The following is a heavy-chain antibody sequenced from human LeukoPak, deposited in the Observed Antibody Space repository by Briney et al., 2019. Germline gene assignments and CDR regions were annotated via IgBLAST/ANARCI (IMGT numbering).Heavy chain of an antibody. CDR3: ARGGPAERAYYDILTGYYRD. Sequence: SQTLSLTCTVSGGSISSGSYYWSWIRQPAGKGLEWIGRIYTSGSTNYNPSLKSRVTISVDTSKNQFSLKLSSVTAADTAVYYCARGGPAERAYYDILTGYYRDWGQGTLVTVSS. CDR2: IYTSGST. CDR1: GGSISSGSYY. D-gene: IGHD3-9*01. V-gene: IGHV4-61*02. J-gene: IGHJ4*02.